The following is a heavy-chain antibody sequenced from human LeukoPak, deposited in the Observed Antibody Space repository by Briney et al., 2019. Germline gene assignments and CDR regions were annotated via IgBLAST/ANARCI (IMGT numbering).Heavy chain of an antibody. CDR3: ARSDDYGDPFDP. CDR2: IYYSGST. CDR1: GGSISSGGYY. J-gene: IGHJ5*02. D-gene: IGHD4-17*01. Sequence: SQTLSLTCTVSGGSISSGGYYWSWIRQHPGKGLEWIGYIYYSGSTYYNPSLKSRVTISVDTSKNQFSLKLSSVTATDTAVYYCARSDDYGDPFDPWGQGTLVTVS. V-gene: IGHV4-31*03.